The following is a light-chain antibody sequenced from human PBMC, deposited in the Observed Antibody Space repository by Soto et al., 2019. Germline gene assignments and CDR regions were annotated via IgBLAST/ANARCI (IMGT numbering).Light chain of an antibody. CDR1: SCLIALNY. CDR3: QSYDRSHHV. Sequence: NFMLTQPHSVSESPGKTVTISCTRSSCLIALNYVQWYQQRPGSAPPTVIYEDNQRPSGVHDRFSGSVDTFSNSASLSISALKTEDEADYYCQSYDRSHHVFGGGTQLTVL. V-gene: IGLV6-57*04. J-gene: IGLJ2*01. CDR2: EDN.